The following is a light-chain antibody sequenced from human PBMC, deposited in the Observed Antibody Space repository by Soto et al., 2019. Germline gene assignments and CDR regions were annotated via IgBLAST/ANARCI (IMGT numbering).Light chain of an antibody. Sequence: QSVLTQPASVSGSPGQSITISCTGTSSDGGGYNYFSWYQQHPGKAPKLVIYAVTIRPSGVSNRFSGSKSGNTASLTISGLQAEDEADYYCSSYASSSTLGVFGTGTKVTVL. J-gene: IGLJ1*01. V-gene: IGLV2-14*01. CDR3: SSYASSSTLGV. CDR1: SSDGGGYNY. CDR2: AVT.